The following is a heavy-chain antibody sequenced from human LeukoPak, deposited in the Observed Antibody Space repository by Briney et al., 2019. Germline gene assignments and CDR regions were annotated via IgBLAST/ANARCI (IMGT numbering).Heavy chain of an antibody. D-gene: IGHD6-6*01. CDR3: ARDRSLSSSSAGNWFDP. V-gene: IGHV4-39*07. Sequence: SETLSLTCTVSGGSISSSSYYWGWIRQPPGKGLEWIGSIYYSGSTYYNPSLKSRVTISVDTSKNQFSLKLCSVTAADTAVYYCARDRSLSSSSAGNWFDPWGQGTLVTVSS. J-gene: IGHJ5*02. CDR1: GGSISSSSYY. CDR2: IYYSGST.